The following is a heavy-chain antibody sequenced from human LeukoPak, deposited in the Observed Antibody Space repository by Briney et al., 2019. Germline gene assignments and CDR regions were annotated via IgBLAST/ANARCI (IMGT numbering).Heavy chain of an antibody. Sequence: PGGSLRLSCAASGFTFSDYYMSWIRQAPGKGLEWVSYISSSGSTIYYADSVKGRFTISRDNAKNSLYLQMNSLRAEDTAVYYCASLQYSSSSGHFDYWGQGTLVTVSS. CDR1: GFTFSDYY. CDR2: ISSSGSTI. J-gene: IGHJ4*02. V-gene: IGHV3-11*04. D-gene: IGHD6-6*01. CDR3: ASLQYSSSSGHFDY.